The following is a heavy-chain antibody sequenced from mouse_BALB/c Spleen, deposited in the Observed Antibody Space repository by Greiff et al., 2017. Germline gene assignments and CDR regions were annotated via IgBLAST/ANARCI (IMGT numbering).Heavy chain of an antibody. CDR2: ISSGGSYT. Sequence: EVQLQESGGGLVKPGGSLKLSCAASGFTFSSYAMSWVRQSPEKRLEWVAEISSGGSYTYYPDTVTGRFTISRDNAKNTLYLEMSSLRSEDTAMYYCARVGSPAWFAYWGQGTLVTVSA. V-gene: IGHV5-9-4*01. CDR1: GFTFSSYA. J-gene: IGHJ3*01. CDR3: ARVGSPAWFAY.